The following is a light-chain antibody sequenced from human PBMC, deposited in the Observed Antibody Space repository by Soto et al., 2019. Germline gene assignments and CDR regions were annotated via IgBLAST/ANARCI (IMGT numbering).Light chain of an antibody. Sequence: DIQMTQSPSTLSGSVGDRVTITCRASQSISSWLAWYQQKPGKAPKLLIYDASSLESGVPSRFSGSGSGTEFTLTISSLQPDDFTTYYCQQYNSYSRT. CDR1: QSISSW. CDR2: DAS. J-gene: IGKJ1*01. V-gene: IGKV1-5*01. CDR3: QQYNSYSRT.